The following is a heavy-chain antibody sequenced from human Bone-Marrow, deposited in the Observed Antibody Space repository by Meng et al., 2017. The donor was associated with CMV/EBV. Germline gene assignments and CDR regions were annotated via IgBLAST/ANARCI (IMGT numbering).Heavy chain of an antibody. D-gene: IGHD6-13*01. CDR1: GGSINTDHYC. CDR3: ARDLAAAGIHWFDP. Sequence: SEPLSLTCTVSGGSINTDHYCWGWIRQPPGKGLEWIGNFCYSGTTSYNPSLNSRVSMSVDTSKSRFSLTLRSVTAADTAVYYCARDLAAAGIHWFDPWGQGTLVTVSS. J-gene: IGHJ5*02. V-gene: IGHV4-39*02. CDR2: FCYSGTT.